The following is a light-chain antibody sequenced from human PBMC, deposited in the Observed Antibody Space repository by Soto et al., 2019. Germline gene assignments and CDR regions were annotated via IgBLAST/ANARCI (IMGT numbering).Light chain of an antibody. CDR3: GSYTGTIYV. CDR1: SGDVGVYKF. V-gene: IGLV2-14*01. CDR2: EVS. Sequence: QSVLAQPASVSGSPGQSITISCTGTSGDVGVYKFVSWYQQHPGKAPKLIIYEVSNRPSGVSSRFSGSMSGNTASLTISGLQVEDEADYYCGSYTGTIYVFGTGTKV. J-gene: IGLJ1*01.